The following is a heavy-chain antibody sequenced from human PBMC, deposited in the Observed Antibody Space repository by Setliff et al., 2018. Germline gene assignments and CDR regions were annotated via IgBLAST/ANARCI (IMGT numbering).Heavy chain of an antibody. CDR1: GFTSSMYC. V-gene: IGHV3-30*02. CDR3: EKDTHYYASSGYYCFDY. J-gene: IGHJ4*02. Sequence: GGSLRLSCAASGFTSSMYCVHWVRQVPGKGLEWGAYILHDGSNENYADSVKGRFTISRDNSRNTLFLQMNSLRAEDTGVYYCEKDTHYYASSGYYCFDYWGQGTMVTVAS. CDR2: ILHDGSNE. D-gene: IGHD3-22*01.